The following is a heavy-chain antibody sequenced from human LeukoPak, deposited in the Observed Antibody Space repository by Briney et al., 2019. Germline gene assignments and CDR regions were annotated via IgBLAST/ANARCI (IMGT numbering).Heavy chain of an antibody. CDR2: IYYSGST. CDR3: ASLPNYDFWSGPDY. D-gene: IGHD3-3*01. J-gene: IGHJ4*02. CDR1: GGSISSSSYY. Sequence: PSQTLSLTCTVSGGSISSSSYYWGWIRQPPGKGLEWIGSIYYSGSTYYNPSLKSRVTISVDTSKNQFSLKLSSVTAADTAVYYCASLPNYDFWSGPDYWGQGTLVTVSS. V-gene: IGHV4-39*01.